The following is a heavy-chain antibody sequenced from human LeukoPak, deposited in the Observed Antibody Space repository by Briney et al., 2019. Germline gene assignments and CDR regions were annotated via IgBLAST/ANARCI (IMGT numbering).Heavy chain of an antibody. CDR3: ARDYPRFGEPMGDAFDI. D-gene: IGHD3-10*02. Sequence: SQTLSLTCTVSGGSISSGGYYWSWIRQHPGKGLEWIGYIYYSGSTYYNPSLKSRVTISVDTSKNQFSLKLSSVTAADTAVYYCARDYPRFGEPMGDAFDIWGQGTMVTVSS. CDR2: IYYSGST. J-gene: IGHJ3*02. V-gene: IGHV4-31*03. CDR1: GGSISSGGYY.